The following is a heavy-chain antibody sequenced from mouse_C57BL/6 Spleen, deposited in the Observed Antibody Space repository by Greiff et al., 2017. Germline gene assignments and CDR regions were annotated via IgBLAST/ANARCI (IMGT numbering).Heavy chain of an antibody. Sequence: VQLQQSGPVLVKPGASVKMSCKASGYTFTDYYMNWVKQSHGKSLEWIGVINPYNGGTSYNQKFKGKATLTVDKSSSTAYMELNSLTSEYSAVYYCARSGYGDMDDWGQGTSVTVSS. CDR3: ARSGYGDMDD. CDR1: GYTFTDYY. D-gene: IGHD2-2*01. CDR2: INPYNGGT. J-gene: IGHJ4*01. V-gene: IGHV1-19*01.